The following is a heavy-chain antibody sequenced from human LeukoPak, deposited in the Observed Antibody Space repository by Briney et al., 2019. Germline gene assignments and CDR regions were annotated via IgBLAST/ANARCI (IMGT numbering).Heavy chain of an antibody. CDR3: ARLGARGSSSLYYYYGMDV. J-gene: IGHJ6*02. D-gene: IGHD6-6*01. V-gene: IGHV4-59*08. Sequence: SETLSLTCTVSGASISSHYWSWIRQPPGKGLEWIGDFSYSGSTNYNPSLKSRVTISVDTSKNQFSLKLSSVTAADTAVYYCARLGARGSSSLYYYYGMDVWGQGTTVTVSS. CDR1: GASISSHY. CDR2: FSYSGST.